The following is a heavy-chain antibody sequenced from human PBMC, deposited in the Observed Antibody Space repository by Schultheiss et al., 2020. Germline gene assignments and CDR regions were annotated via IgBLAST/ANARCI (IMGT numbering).Heavy chain of an antibody. D-gene: IGHD3-10*01. CDR1: GFTFSSYA. CDR3: ARGHRYYYDLFDP. Sequence: GESLKISCAASGFTFSSYAMSWVRQAPGKGLEWVSGVSGSGGSTYYADSVKGRFTISRDNAKNSLYLQMNSLRDEDTAVYYCARGHRYYYDLFDPWGQGTLVTVAS. J-gene: IGHJ5*02. CDR2: VSGSGGST. V-gene: IGHV3-23*01.